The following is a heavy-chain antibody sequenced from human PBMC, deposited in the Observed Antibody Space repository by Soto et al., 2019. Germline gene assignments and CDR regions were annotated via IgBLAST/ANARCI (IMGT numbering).Heavy chain of an antibody. J-gene: IGHJ3*02. CDR2: ISGSGGTT. V-gene: IGHV3-23*01. CDR1: GFTFSSYA. D-gene: IGHD6-19*01. Sequence: EVQLLESGGGLVQPGGSLRLSCAASGFTFSSYAMSWVRQAPGKGLEWVSAISGSGGTTYYADSVKGRFTFSSDNSKNTLYLHMNSLRAEDTAVYYCAKTANGWFSAFDIWGQGTMVTVSS. CDR3: AKTANGWFSAFDI.